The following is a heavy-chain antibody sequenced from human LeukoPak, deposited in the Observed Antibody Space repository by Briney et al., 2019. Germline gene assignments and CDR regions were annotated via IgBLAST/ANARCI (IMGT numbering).Heavy chain of an antibody. CDR1: GGSVSSSSYY. CDR3: VRGYYDSSGYYMVY. CDR2: IYYSGST. V-gene: IGHV4-39*01. D-gene: IGHD3-22*01. J-gene: IGHJ4*02. Sequence: SETLSLTCTVSGGSVSSSSYYWGWIRQPPGKGLEWIGSIYYSGSTYYNPSLKSRVTISVDTSKNQFSLKLSSVTAADTAVYYCVRGYYDSSGYYMVYWGQGTLVTVSS.